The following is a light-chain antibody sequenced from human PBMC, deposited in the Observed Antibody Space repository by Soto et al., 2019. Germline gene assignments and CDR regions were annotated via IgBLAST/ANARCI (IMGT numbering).Light chain of an antibody. J-gene: IGKJ1*01. CDR2: RAS. Sequence: DIQMTQSPSTLSASVVDRVTITCLASQSVSNWLAWYQQKRGKAPKLLIYRASSLDTGVPSRFSGSGSGTEFTLTISSLQPDDFATYYCQQYNNYFWTFGQGTKVDIK. CDR3: QQYNNYFWT. CDR1: QSVSNW. V-gene: IGKV1-5*03.